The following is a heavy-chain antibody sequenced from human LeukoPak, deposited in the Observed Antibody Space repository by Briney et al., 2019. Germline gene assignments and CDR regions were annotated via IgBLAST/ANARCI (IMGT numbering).Heavy chain of an antibody. CDR1: GYTFTGYY. CDR3: ARNPQLRYFDWLSPFDY. V-gene: IGHV1-2*02. Sequence: ASVMVSCKASGYTFTGYYMHWVRQAPGQGLEWMGWINPNSGGTNYAQKFQGRVTTTRDTSISTAYMELSRLRSDDTAVYYCARNPQLRYFDWLSPFDYWGQGTLVTVSS. J-gene: IGHJ4*02. CDR2: INPNSGGT. D-gene: IGHD3-9*01.